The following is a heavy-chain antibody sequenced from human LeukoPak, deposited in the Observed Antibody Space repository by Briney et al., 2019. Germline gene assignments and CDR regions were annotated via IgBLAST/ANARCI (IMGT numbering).Heavy chain of an antibody. CDR3: AKDQRAATAIPGGVDY. J-gene: IGHJ4*02. CDR2: ISGSGGST. D-gene: IGHD2-2*02. Sequence: PGGSLRLSCAASGFTFGSYAMSWVRQAPGKGLEWVSAISGSGGSTYYADSVKGRFTISRDNSKNTLYLQMNSLRAEDTAVYYCAKDQRAATAIPGGVDYWGQGTLVTVSS. V-gene: IGHV3-23*01. CDR1: GFTFGSYA.